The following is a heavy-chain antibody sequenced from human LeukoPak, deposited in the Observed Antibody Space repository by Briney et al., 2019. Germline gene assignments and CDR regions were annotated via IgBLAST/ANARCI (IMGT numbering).Heavy chain of an antibody. J-gene: IGHJ5*02. Sequence: GASLSLSCAASEFTFSSYSMTWVHPAPGKGLEWGSSISSSSNYIYSPDLVKGGFTTSRDAATNSHYLQMNRRTEEATAVYCCAKSACTGRSCYPPALNWFDPWGQGTLVTVSS. V-gene: IGHV3-21*01. CDR1: EFTFSSYS. D-gene: IGHD2-15*01. CDR2: ISSSSNYI. CDR3: AKSACTGRSCYPPALNWFDP.